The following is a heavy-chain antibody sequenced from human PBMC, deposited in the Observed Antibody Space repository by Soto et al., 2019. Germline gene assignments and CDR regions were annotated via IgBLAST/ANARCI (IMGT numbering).Heavy chain of an antibody. CDR2: INPSGGST. D-gene: IGHD6-13*01. J-gene: IGHJ4*02. V-gene: IGHV1-46*01. Sequence: GXSXKVSCKASGYTXTSYYMHLVRQAPGQGLEWMGIINPSGGSTSYAQKFQGRVTMTRDTSTSTVYMELSSLRSEDTAVYYCARGQLHYYFDYWGQGTLGTVS. CDR1: GYTXTSYY. CDR3: ARGQLHYYFDY.